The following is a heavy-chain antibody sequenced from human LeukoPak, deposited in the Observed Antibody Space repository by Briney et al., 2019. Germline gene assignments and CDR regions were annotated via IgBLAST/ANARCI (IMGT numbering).Heavy chain of an antibody. CDR2: IYHSGST. J-gene: IGHJ5*02. Sequence: SETLSLTCTVSGGSISSSSYYWGWIRQPPGKGLEWLGSIYHSGSTYYNPSLKSRVTISVDTSKNQFSLKLSSVTAADTAVYYCARHLGFTIFGVVIRAKWFDPCGQGTLVTVSS. V-gene: IGHV4-39*01. CDR3: ARHLGFTIFGVVIRAKWFDP. CDR1: GGSISSSSYY. D-gene: IGHD3-3*01.